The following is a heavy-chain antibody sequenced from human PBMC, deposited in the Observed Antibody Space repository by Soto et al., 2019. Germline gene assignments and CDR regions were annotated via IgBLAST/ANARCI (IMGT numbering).Heavy chain of an antibody. J-gene: IGHJ5*02. V-gene: IGHV3-23*05. D-gene: IGHD3-3*01. CDR2: IDNSGDGS. CDR1: GFIFRNHV. CDR3: AKIPSRGMIFGAGS. Sequence: SLRLSCVASGFIFRNHVPNWVRQAPGKGLEWVSAIDNSGDGSFYADSVKGRFIISRDNSKDTVFLHMNNLRPEDTAFYYCAKIPSRGMIFGAGSWGQGTLVTVSS.